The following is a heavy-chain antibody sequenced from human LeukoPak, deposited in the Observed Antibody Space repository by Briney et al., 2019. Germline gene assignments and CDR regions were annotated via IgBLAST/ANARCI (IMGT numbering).Heavy chain of an antibody. Sequence: PGGSLRLSCTASGFTFSPYSMNWVRQSPGKGLERLSYITGSSDTIYYADSVKGRFTISRDNAKNSLSLHMNSLRAEDTAVYYSARSTAHLDYWGQGTLVTVSS. CDR1: GFTFSPYS. CDR3: ARSTAHLDY. D-gene: IGHD2-21*02. CDR2: ITGSSDTI. J-gene: IGHJ4*02. V-gene: IGHV3-48*01.